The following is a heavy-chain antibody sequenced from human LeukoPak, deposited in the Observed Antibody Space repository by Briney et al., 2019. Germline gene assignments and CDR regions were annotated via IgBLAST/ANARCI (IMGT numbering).Heavy chain of an antibody. Sequence: SETLSLTCTVSGGSFSIYYWSWIRQPAGKGLQWIGYIDHSGYTNYNRSPKSRVTISVDTSKNQFSLKLSSVTAADTAVYYCARVSGSYYPGWFDPWGQGTLVTVSS. CDR1: GGSFSIYY. CDR3: ARVSGSYYPGWFDP. D-gene: IGHD1-26*01. V-gene: IGHV4-59*01. CDR2: IDHSGYT. J-gene: IGHJ5*02.